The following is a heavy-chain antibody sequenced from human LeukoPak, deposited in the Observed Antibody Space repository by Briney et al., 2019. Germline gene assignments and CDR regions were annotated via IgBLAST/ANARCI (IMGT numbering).Heavy chain of an antibody. CDR1: GYTFTSYG. D-gene: IGHD3-22*01. Sequence: SVKVSCKASGYTFTSYGISWVRQAPGQGLEWMGGIIPIFGTANYAQKFQGRVTITTDESTSTAYMELSSLRSEDTAVYYCATYYYDSSGYHDYWGQGTLVTVSS. J-gene: IGHJ4*02. V-gene: IGHV1-69*05. CDR2: IIPIFGTA. CDR3: ATYYYDSSGYHDY.